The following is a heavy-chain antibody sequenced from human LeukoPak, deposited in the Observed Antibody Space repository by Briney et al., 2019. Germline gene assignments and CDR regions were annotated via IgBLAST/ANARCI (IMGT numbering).Heavy chain of an antibody. CDR1: GFTFSSYS. Sequence: GGSLRLSCAASGFTFSSYSMNWVRQAPGKGLEWVSSISSGSSYIYYADSVKGRFTISRDNAKNSLYLQMNSLRAEDTAVYYCARAEAGPIDYWGQGTLLTVSS. J-gene: IGHJ4*02. CDR2: ISSGSSYI. D-gene: IGHD1-14*01. CDR3: ARAEAGPIDY. V-gene: IGHV3-21*01.